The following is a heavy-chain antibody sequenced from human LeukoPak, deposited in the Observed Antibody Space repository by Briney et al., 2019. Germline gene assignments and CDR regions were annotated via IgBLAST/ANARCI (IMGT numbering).Heavy chain of an antibody. CDR3: ARRVGFYGSGSLNYFDP. CDR1: GGSISSNSYY. CDR2: IFRTGST. Sequence: SETLSLTCAVSGGSISSNSYYWGWIRQPPGKGLEWIGSIFRTGSTYYSASLKSRVSISVDTSKNHIALELTSVTAAVTAVYFCARRVGFYGSGSLNYFDPWGQGILVSVS. V-gene: IGHV4-39*02. D-gene: IGHD3-10*01. J-gene: IGHJ5*01.